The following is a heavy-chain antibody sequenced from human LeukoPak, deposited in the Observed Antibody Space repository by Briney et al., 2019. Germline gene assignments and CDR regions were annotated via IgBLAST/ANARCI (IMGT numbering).Heavy chain of an antibody. D-gene: IGHD4-23*01. J-gene: IGHJ4*02. V-gene: IGHV4-59*01. CDR2: IYYSGST. CDR3: ARQGYGGHSRGAADY. Sequence: PSETLSLTCTVSGGSISSYYWSWIRQPPGKGLEWIGYIYYSGSTNYNPSLKSRVTISVDTSKNQFSLKLRSVTAADTAVYYCARQGYGGHSRGAADYWGQGTLVTVSS. CDR1: GGSISSYY.